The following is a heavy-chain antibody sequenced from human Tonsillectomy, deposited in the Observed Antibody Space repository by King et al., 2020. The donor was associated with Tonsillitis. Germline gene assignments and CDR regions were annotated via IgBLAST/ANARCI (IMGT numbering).Heavy chain of an antibody. V-gene: IGHV3-9*01. Sequence: QLVQSGGGLVQPGRSLRLSCGASGFTFDDYAMHWVRQAPGKGLEWVSSINWNIGNKAYADSVKGRFTISRDNAKKSLYLQMNSLRPEDTALYYCAKDYYGSGSYSGVLEYWGQGTLVTVSS. J-gene: IGHJ4*02. CDR3: AKDYYGSGSYSGVLEY. D-gene: IGHD3-10*01. CDR2: INWNIGNK. CDR1: GFTFDDYA.